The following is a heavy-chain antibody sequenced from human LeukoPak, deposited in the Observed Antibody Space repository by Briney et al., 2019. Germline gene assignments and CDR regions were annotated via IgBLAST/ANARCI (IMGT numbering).Heavy chain of an antibody. CDR1: GFTFSDYY. V-gene: IGHV3-11*04. D-gene: IGHD3-22*01. J-gene: IGHJ3*02. CDR2: ISSSGSTI. Sequence: GGSLRLSCAASGFTFSDYYMSWIRQAPGKGLEWDSYISSSGSTIYYADSVKVRFTISRDNAKNSLYLQMNSLRAEDTAVYYCARDGTPYYYDSSDDAFDIWGQGTMVTVSS. CDR3: ARDGTPYYYDSSDDAFDI.